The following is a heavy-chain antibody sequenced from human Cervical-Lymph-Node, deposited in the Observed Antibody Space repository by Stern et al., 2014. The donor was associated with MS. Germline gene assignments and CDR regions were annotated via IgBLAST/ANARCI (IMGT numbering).Heavy chain of an antibody. D-gene: IGHD6-19*01. CDR1: GYTFTTYY. Sequence: QVQLVESGAEVKKPGASVKVSCKASGYTFTTYYIHWVRQAPGQGFQWMGVINPSGDRGSYAQKFQGRVTMTRDTSTSTVYMELTSLRSEDTAVYYCVRDKERHSTAWPGIWGQGTMVTVSS. CDR2: INPSGDRG. CDR3: VRDKERHSTAWPGI. V-gene: IGHV1-46*01. J-gene: IGHJ3*02.